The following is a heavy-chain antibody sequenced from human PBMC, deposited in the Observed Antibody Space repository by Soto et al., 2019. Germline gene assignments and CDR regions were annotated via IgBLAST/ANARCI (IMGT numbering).Heavy chain of an antibody. D-gene: IGHD6-19*01. V-gene: IGHV3-66*01. CDR2: IYSGGTT. Sequence: GGSLRLSCSGSGFIFSIYAIHWVRQAPGKGLEWVSVIYSGGTTYYADSVKGRFTISRDNSKNTLYLQMNSLRAEDTAVYYCDSAVAGTFHWGQGTLVTVSS. CDR3: DSAVAGTFH. CDR1: GFIFSIYA. J-gene: IGHJ4*02.